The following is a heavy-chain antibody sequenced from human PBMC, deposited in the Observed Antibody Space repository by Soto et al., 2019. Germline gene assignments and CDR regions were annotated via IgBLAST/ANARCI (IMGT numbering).Heavy chain of an antibody. CDR1: GYSISSGYY. V-gene: IGHV4-38-2*01. CDR2: IYHSGST. Sequence: SETLSLTCAFSGYSISSGYYWGWIRQPPRKGLEWIGSIYHSGSTYYNSSLKTRVTISVATSKNQFSLKLSSVTAEDTAVYYCARARLGITMIVVVISSGMDVWGQGT. J-gene: IGHJ6*02. D-gene: IGHD3-22*01. CDR3: ARARLGITMIVVVISSGMDV.